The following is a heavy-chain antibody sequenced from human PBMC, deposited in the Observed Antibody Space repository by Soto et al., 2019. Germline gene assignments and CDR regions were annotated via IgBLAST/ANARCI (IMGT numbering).Heavy chain of an antibody. D-gene: IGHD2-8*01. J-gene: IGHJ6*02. CDR3: ARGMRGGAPIVLRPPGGMDV. Sequence: PSDTLSLTCAVHGGSFSCNYWSWIRRPPGKGLEWIGEINHSGSTNYNPSLKSRVTISVDTSKNQFSLKLSSVTAADTAVYYCARGMRGGAPIVLRPPGGMDVWGQGTTVTVSS. CDR1: GGSFSCNY. CDR2: INHSGST. V-gene: IGHV4-34*01.